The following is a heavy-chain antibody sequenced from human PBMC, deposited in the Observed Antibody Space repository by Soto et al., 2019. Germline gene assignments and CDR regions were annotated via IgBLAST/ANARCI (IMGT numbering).Heavy chain of an antibody. D-gene: IGHD2-21*01. Sequence: SETLSLTCTVSGGSISSGGYYWSWIRQHPGKGLEWIGYIYYSGSTYYNPSLKSRVTISVDTSKNQLSLKLSSVTAADTAVYYCARGVKENPHYYYYMDVWGKGTTVTVSS. CDR3: ARGVKENPHYYYYMDV. CDR2: IYYSGST. J-gene: IGHJ6*03. V-gene: IGHV4-31*03. CDR1: GGSISSGGYY.